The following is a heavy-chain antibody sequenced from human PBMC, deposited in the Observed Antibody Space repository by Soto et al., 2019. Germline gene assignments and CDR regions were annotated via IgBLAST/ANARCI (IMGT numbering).Heavy chain of an antibody. CDR3: ASGFYDSSGYYSDAFDI. Sequence: VASVKVSCKASGYTFTSDDINGVRQATGQGLEWMGWMNPNSGNTGYAQKFQGRVTMTRNTSISTAYMELSSLRSEDTAVYYCASGFYDSSGYYSDAFDIWGQGTMVTVSS. V-gene: IGHV1-8*01. CDR1: GYTFTSDD. J-gene: IGHJ3*02. CDR2: MNPNSGNT. D-gene: IGHD3-22*01.